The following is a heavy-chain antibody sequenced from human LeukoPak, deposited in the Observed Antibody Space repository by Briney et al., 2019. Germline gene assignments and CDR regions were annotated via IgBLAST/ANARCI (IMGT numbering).Heavy chain of an antibody. V-gene: IGHV6-1*01. CDR1: GDSVSTNNVA. Sequence: SQTLSLTCAIAGDSVSTNNVAWNWIRQSPSRGLEWLGRTYYRSKWYNDYAVSVKSRITINPDTSKNQFSLQLNSVTPDGTAMYYCAKEDLGAAYFDFWGQGTLVTVSS. CDR2: TYYRSKWYN. J-gene: IGHJ4*02. D-gene: IGHD3-16*01. CDR3: AKEDLGAAYFDF.